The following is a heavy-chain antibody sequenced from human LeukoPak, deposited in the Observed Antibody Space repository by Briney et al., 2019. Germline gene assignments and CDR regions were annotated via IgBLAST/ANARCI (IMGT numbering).Heavy chain of an antibody. Sequence: SETLSLTCTVSGGSISSGDYYWSWIRQPPGKGLEWIGYIYYSGSTYYNPSLKSRVTISVDTSKNLFSLKLRSVSATDTAVYYCAREGKDYFDIPGYYFFDYWGQGALVTVSS. CDR1: GGSISSGDYY. CDR2: IYYSGST. D-gene: IGHD3-22*01. V-gene: IGHV4-30-4*01. J-gene: IGHJ4*02. CDR3: AREGKDYFDIPGYYFFDY.